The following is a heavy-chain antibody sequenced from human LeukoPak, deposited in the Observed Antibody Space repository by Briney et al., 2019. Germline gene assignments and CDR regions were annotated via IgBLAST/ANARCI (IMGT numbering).Heavy chain of an antibody. CDR1: GDSINTKNYY. V-gene: IGHV4-39*01. J-gene: IGHJ4*02. D-gene: IGHD5-18*01. CDR3: ARHSYGTFDY. Sequence: PSETLSLTCTVSGDSINTKNYYWGWIRQPPGQGLEWIGSIYYSRNTYYNPSLKGRVTLSIDTSKNQFSLRLSSVTAADTAVYHCARHSYGTFDYWGQGTLVTVSS. CDR2: IYYSRNT.